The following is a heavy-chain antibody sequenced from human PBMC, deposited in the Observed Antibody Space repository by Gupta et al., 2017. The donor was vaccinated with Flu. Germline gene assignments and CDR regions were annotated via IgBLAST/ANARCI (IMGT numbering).Heavy chain of an antibody. CDR1: VFTFNSYW. D-gene: IGHD3-10*01. J-gene: IGHJ4*02. CDR2: INMDGSST. V-gene: IGHV3-74*01. Sequence: EVQLVESGGNLVHPGGSLRLSCAASVFTFNSYWIHWVRQTPGKGLVWVSRINMDGSSTNYADSVKGRFTISRDNAKNTVYLQMNSLRAEDTAVYYCVRGVRGGWYVDYWGQGTLVTVSS. CDR3: VRGVRGGWYVDY.